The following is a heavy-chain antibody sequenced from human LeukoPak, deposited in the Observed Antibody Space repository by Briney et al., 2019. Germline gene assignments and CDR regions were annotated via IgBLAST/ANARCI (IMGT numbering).Heavy chain of an antibody. CDR1: GFTFSSYG. CDR3: AREPFTYYYGSGEDYYFDY. J-gene: IGHJ4*02. V-gene: IGHV3-33*01. Sequence: PGGSLRLSCAASGFTFSSYGMPWVRQAPGKGLEWVAVIWYDGSNKYYADSVKGRFTISRDNSKNTLYLQMNSLRAEDTAVYYCAREPFTYYYGSGEDYYFDYWGQGTLVTVSS. CDR2: IWYDGSNK. D-gene: IGHD3-10*01.